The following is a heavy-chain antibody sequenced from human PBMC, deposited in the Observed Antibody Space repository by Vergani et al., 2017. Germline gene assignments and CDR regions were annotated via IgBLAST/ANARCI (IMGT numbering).Heavy chain of an antibody. Sequence: QVHLQESGPGLVKPSETLSLTCSVSGDSINTADYWGWIRKPPGKGLEWIGSVYHSGSTSYNPSLQSQVTISVDTSKNQFSLNLNSMTAADTAIYYCAKNSSGGFFDNWGQGALVTVSS. D-gene: IGHD6-25*01. CDR2: VYHSGST. V-gene: IGHV4-38-2*02. CDR1: GDSINTADY. J-gene: IGHJ4*02. CDR3: AKNSSGGFFDN.